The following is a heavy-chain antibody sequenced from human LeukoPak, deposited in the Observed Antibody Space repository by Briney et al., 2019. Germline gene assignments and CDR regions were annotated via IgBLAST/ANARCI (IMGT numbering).Heavy chain of an antibody. CDR2: ISYDGSNG. J-gene: IGHJ4*02. CDR1: GFIFTNAW. V-gene: IGHV3-30*03. CDR3: ARVMLGTVALDY. Sequence: GGSLRLSCAASGFIFTNAWMNWVRQAPGKGLEWVAVISYDGSNGYYADSVKGRFTISRDNSKNTLYLQMNSLRAEDTAVYYCARVMLGTVALDYWGQGTLVTVSS. D-gene: IGHD4-23*01.